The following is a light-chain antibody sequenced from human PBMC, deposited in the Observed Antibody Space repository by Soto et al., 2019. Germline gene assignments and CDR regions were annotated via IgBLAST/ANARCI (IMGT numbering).Light chain of an antibody. CDR1: QDISNY. CDR3: QQTDGIPIT. Sequence: DIQMTQPASSLSASVRGRVTITCQASQDISNYLNWYQQKPGKAPKLLIYAASSLHSGVPSRFSGSGSGTDFSLTISSLQPEDFATYYCQQTDGIPITFGQGTRLEIK. V-gene: IGKV1-39*01. J-gene: IGKJ5*01. CDR2: AAS.